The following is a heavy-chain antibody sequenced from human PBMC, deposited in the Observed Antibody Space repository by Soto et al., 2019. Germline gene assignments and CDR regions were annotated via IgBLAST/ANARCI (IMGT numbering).Heavy chain of an antibody. J-gene: IGHJ6*02. CDR3: ASRHSYGYVYYYYGMDV. V-gene: IGHV4-61*01. D-gene: IGHD5-18*01. CDR2: IYYSGST. Sequence: QVQLQESGPGLVKPSETLSLTCTVSGGSVSSGSYYWSWIRQPPGKGLEWIGYIYYSGSTNYNPSLKSRVTISVDTSKSQFSLKLRSVTAADTAVYYCASRHSYGYVYYYYGMDVWGRGTTVTVSS. CDR1: GGSVSSGSYY.